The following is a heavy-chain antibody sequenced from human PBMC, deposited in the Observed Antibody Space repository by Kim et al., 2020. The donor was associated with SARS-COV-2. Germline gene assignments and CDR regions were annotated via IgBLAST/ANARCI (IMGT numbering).Heavy chain of an antibody. Sequence: DSLQGRFTISRDNSKNTLYLQMNSLRAEDTAVYYCARGDKGSGSYYNFDYWGQGTLVTVSS. CDR3: ARGDKGSGSYYNFDY. D-gene: IGHD3-10*01. J-gene: IGHJ4*02. V-gene: IGHV3-53*01.